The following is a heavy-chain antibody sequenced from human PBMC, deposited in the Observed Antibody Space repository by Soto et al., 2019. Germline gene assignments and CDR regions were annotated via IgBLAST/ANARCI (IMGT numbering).Heavy chain of an antibody. CDR3: AKDRNYCDSSGYDY. D-gene: IGHD3-22*01. Sequence: PWGSLRLSCAASGFPFNSYAMSWVRQAPGKGLEWVSTIIGSGGSTYYADSVKGRFSVSRDNSKNTLYLQMNSLRAEDTAVYYCAKDRNYCDSSGYDYWGQGTLVTVSS. CDR2: IIGSGGST. V-gene: IGHV3-23*01. CDR1: GFPFNSYA. J-gene: IGHJ4*02.